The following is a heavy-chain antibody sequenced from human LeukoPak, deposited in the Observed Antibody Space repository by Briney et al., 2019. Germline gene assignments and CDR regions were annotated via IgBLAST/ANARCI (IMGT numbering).Heavy chain of an antibody. D-gene: IGHD3-16*02. CDR2: ISGSGENT. CDR3: AKTVSGSYSYQGGDY. V-gene: IGHV3-23*01. Sequence: PGGSLRLSCAASGFTFSSSAMSWVRQAPGKGLEWVSAISGSGENTNYADSVKGRFTMSRDNSRNMLYLQMNSLRDEDTAKYYCAKTVSGSYSYQGGDYWGQGTLVTVSS. J-gene: IGHJ4*02. CDR1: GFTFSSSA.